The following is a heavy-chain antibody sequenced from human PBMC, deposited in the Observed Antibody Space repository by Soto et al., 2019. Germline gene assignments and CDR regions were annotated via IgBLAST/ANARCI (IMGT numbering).Heavy chain of an antibody. V-gene: IGHV1-3*05. Sequence: QVQLVQSGAEEKKPGASVKVSCKASGYTFTSYAMHWVRQAPGQRLEWMGWINAGNGNTKYSQKFQGRVTITRHTSARTAYMALSSLRCEDTAVYYCARSIVVVTALDYWGQGTLVTVSS. CDR1: GYTFTSYA. CDR2: INAGNGNT. CDR3: ARSIVVVTALDY. D-gene: IGHD2-21*02. J-gene: IGHJ4*02.